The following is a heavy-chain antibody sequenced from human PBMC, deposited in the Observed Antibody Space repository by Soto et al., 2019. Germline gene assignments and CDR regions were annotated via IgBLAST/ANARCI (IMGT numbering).Heavy chain of an antibody. J-gene: IGHJ4*02. Sequence: VQLVESGGGVVQPGRSLRLSCAASGFTFSDYAMHWVRQAPGKGLEWVAVVSHDGRNTHYADSVKGRFTISRDSSKNTVCLEMPGLRAGDTAVYYCAVVGRQWLVTSDFNYWGQGALVTVSS. D-gene: IGHD6-19*01. CDR1: GFTFSDYA. CDR3: AVVGRQWLVTSDFNY. CDR2: VSHDGRNT. V-gene: IGHV3-30*03.